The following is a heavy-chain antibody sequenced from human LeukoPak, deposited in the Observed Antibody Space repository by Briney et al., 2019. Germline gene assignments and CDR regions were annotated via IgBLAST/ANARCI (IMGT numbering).Heavy chain of an antibody. V-gene: IGHV4-39*01. CDR3: ARQGASSWYTLYFYGMDV. Sequence: SETLSLTCTVSNGSISSRSFHWGWIRQPPGRGLEWIGSIYHSGKTYYDPCLKSRVTISVDTPKNQSSLKLTAVTAADTAVYYRARQGASSWYTLYFYGMDVWGQGTTVTVSS. D-gene: IGHD6-13*01. CDR1: NGSISSRSFH. CDR2: IYHSGKT. J-gene: IGHJ6*02.